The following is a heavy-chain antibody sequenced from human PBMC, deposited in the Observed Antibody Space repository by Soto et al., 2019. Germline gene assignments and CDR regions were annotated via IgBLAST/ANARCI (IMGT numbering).Heavy chain of an antibody. CDR3: ARGHYSSGWFSTWYYFDY. D-gene: IGHD6-19*01. J-gene: IGHJ4*02. Sequence: SVKVSCKASGGTFSSYAISWVRQAPGQGLEWMGGIIPIFGTANYAQKFQGRVTITADESTSTAYMELSSLRSEDTAVYYCARGHYSSGWFSTWYYFDYWGRGTLVTVSS. CDR2: IIPIFGTA. CDR1: GGTFSSYA. V-gene: IGHV1-69*13.